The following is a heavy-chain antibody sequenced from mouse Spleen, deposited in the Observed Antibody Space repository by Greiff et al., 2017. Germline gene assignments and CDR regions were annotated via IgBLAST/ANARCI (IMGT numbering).Heavy chain of an antibody. CDR1: GFTFSDYG. CDR2: ISNLAYSI. D-gene: IGHD2-2*01. CDR3: AREGLAGYYFDY. J-gene: IGHJ2*01. V-gene: IGHV5-15*02. Sequence: EVKLVESGGGLVKPGGSLKLSCAASGFTFSDYGMAWVRQAPGKGPEWVAFISNLAYSIYYADTVTGRFTISRENAKNTLYLEMSSLRSEDTAMYYCAREGLAGYYFDYWGQGTTLTVSS.